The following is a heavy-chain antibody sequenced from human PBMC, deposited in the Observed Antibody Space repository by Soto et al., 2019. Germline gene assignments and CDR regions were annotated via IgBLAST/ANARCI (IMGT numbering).Heavy chain of an antibody. J-gene: IGHJ3*02. V-gene: IGHV1-18*01. CDR2: ISAYNGKT. D-gene: IGHD1-26*01. CDR1: GYTFSSYG. CDR3: ASQWSYVSGSDI. Sequence: QVQLVQSGAEVKKPGASVKVSCKASGYTFSSYGINWVRQARGQGLEWMGWISAYNGKTYYTQKVQGRVNMTTDTSTSTAYMELRGLRSDDTAEYYCASQWSYVSGSDIWGQGTMVTVSS.